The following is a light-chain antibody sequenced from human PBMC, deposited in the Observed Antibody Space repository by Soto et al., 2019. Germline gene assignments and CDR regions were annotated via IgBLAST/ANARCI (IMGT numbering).Light chain of an antibody. J-gene: IGKJ1*01. Sequence: DIVLTQSPATLSLSPGERATVSCRTSQSVSNYLAWYQQKPGQPPRLLIYGASNRATGIPARFSGSGSGTDFTLTISSLEPEEFAVYYCQQRSSTWTFGQGTKVDIK. CDR1: QSVSNY. CDR3: QQRSSTWT. CDR2: GAS. V-gene: IGKV3-11*01.